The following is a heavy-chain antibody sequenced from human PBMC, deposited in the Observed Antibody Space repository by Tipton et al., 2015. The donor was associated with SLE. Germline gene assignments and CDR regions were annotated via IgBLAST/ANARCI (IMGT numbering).Heavy chain of an antibody. V-gene: IGHV4-61*01. CDR1: GGSVSSNPHY. Sequence: TLSLTCTVSGGSVSSNPHYWSWIRQPPGKGLEWIVDIHYTVSTNYNPSLNSRVTISVDTSKHQVSLKLSSVTAADTAVYYCARGVHILTGYSSWDAFDIWGQGTMVSVSS. CDR3: ARGVHILTGYSSWDAFDI. J-gene: IGHJ3*02. CDR2: IHYTVST. D-gene: IGHD3-9*01.